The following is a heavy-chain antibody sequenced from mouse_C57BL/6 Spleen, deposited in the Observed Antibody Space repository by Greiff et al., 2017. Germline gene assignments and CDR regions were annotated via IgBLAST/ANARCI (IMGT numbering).Heavy chain of an antibody. Sequence: QVQLQQPGAELVKPGASVKLSCKASGYTFTSYWMHWVKQRPGQGLEWIGMIHPNSGSTNYNEKFKGKATLTVDKSSSTAYMQLSSLTSEDSAVYYCASPSNWGYAMDYWGQGTSVTVS. V-gene: IGHV1-64*01. CDR2: IHPNSGST. D-gene: IGHD4-1*01. CDR3: ASPSNWGYAMDY. CDR1: GYTFTSYW. J-gene: IGHJ4*01.